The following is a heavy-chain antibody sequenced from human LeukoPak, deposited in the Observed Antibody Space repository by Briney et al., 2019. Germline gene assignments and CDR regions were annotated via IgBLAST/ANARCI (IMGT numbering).Heavy chain of an antibody. J-gene: IGHJ4*02. Sequence: RRGSLRLSCAASGFIVSSNYMSWVRQAPGKGLEWVSVIYSGGSTYYADSVKGRFTISRDNSKNTLYLQMNSLGAEDTAVYYCAVYDSSGYYLNYWGQGTLVTVSS. CDR1: GFIVSSNY. V-gene: IGHV3-53*01. D-gene: IGHD3-22*01. CDR2: IYSGGST. CDR3: AVYDSSGYYLNY.